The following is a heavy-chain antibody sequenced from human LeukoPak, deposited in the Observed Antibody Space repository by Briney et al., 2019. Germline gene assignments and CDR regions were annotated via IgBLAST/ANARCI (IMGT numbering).Heavy chain of an antibody. V-gene: IGHV3-30*02. D-gene: IGHD3-3*01. Sequence: PGGSLRLSCAASGFTFSSYGMHWVRQAPGKGLEWVAFIHSDGSNKYYADSVKGRFTISRENSKNTLYLQMNSLRAEDTAVYYCAKVGGGYYSSLSTDAFDIWGQGTMVTVSS. J-gene: IGHJ3*02. CDR1: GFTFSSYG. CDR3: AKVGGGYYSSLSTDAFDI. CDR2: IHSDGSNK.